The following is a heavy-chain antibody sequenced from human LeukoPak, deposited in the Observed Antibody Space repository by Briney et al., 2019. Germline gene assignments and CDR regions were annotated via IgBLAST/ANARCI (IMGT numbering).Heavy chain of an antibody. J-gene: IGHJ3*02. CDR3: ARSSYYDILTGYSDAFDI. Sequence: ASVKVSCKASGGTFSSYSINWVRQAPGLGLEWMGGIIPIFGTTNYAQRFQDRVTITADKSTSTAFLELSSLRSEDTAVYYCARSSYYDILTGYSDAFDIWGQGTMVTVSS. CDR2: IIPIFGTT. V-gene: IGHV1-69*06. CDR1: GGTFSSYS. D-gene: IGHD3-9*01.